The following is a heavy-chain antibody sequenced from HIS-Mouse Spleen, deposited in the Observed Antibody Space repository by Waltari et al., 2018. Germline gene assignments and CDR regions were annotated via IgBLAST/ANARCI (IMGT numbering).Heavy chain of an antibody. CDR2: IYYSGST. D-gene: IGHD6-13*01. CDR1: GGPVSSSSYD. Sequence: QLQLQESGPGLVKPSATLSLTCTVSGGPVSSSSYDWGWIRQPPGKGLEWIGSIYYSGSTYYNPSLKSRVTISVDTSKNQFSLKLSSVTAADTAVYYCAREIPYSSSWYDWYFDLWGRGTLVTVSS. J-gene: IGHJ2*01. CDR3: AREIPYSSSWYDWYFDL. V-gene: IGHV4-39*07.